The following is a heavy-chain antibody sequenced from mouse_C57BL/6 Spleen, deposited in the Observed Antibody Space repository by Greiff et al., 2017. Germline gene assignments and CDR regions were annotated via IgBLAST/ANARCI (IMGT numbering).Heavy chain of an antibody. CDR3: ARGDDYLFDY. D-gene: IGHD2-4*01. V-gene: IGHV1-61*01. CDR1: GYTFTSYW. Sequence: QVHVKQPGAELVRPGSSVKLSCKASGYTFTSYWMAWVKQRPGQGLEWIGNIYPSDSETHYNQKFKDKATLTVDKSSSTAYMQLSSLTSEDSAVYYCARGDDYLFDYWGQGTTLTVSS. J-gene: IGHJ2*01. CDR2: IYPSDSET.